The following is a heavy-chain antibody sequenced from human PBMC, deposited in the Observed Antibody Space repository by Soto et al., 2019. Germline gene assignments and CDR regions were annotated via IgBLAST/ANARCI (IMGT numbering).Heavy chain of an antibody. D-gene: IGHD3-3*01. CDR2: ISAYNGNT. V-gene: IGHV1-18*01. J-gene: IGHJ4*02. CDR1: GYTFTSYG. CDR3: ARDDSGSGITLFGVPHFFDY. Sequence: QVQLVQSGAEVKKPGASVKVSCKASGYTFTSYGISWVRQAPGQGLEWMGWISAYNGNTNYAQKLQGRVTMTTDTSTSTAYMELRSMRSDDTAVYYCARDDSGSGITLFGVPHFFDYWGQGTLVTVSS.